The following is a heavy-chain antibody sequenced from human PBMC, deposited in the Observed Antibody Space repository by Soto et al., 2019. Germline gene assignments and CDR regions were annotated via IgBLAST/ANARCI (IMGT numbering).Heavy chain of an antibody. Sequence: ASVKVSCKASGYTFTNYYIDWVRQAPGQGLEWMGIINPSGGNTNYEQKFRGRVILTRDTSTSTVYMELSSLRAEDTAVYYCARDGEWSNPDYLDYWGQGTLVTVSS. CDR1: GYTFTNYY. CDR2: INPSGGNT. CDR3: ARDGEWSNPDYLDY. J-gene: IGHJ4*02. V-gene: IGHV1-46*01. D-gene: IGHD3-10*01.